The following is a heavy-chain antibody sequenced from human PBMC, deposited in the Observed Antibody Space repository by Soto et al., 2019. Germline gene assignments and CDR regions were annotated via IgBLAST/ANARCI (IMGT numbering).Heavy chain of an antibody. CDR3: AKVLTTHTFGPLDP. Sequence: LRLSCAASGFTFDDYGMHWVRQAPGKGLEWVSGISWNSGSIGYADSVKGRFTISRDNAKNSLYLQMNSLRAEDTALYYCAKVLTTHTFGPLDPWGRGTLVTVSS. J-gene: IGHJ5*02. D-gene: IGHD1-1*01. V-gene: IGHV3-9*01. CDR2: ISWNSGSI. CDR1: GFTFDDYG.